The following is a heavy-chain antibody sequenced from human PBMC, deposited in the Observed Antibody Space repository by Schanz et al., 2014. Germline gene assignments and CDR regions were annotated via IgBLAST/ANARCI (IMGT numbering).Heavy chain of an antibody. D-gene: IGHD1-7*01. CDR3: AMGGYQLHH. CDR1: GFGFDDYA. J-gene: IGHJ4*02. V-gene: IGHV3-20*04. CDR2: INWNGGST. Sequence: VQLVESGGGLAQPGGSLRLSCAASGFGFDDYAMSWVRQAPGKGLEWVSGINWNGGSTGYADSVRGRFTISRDNAENTLYLQMNSLRVEDTAVYYCAMGGYQLHHWGQGTLXTVSS.